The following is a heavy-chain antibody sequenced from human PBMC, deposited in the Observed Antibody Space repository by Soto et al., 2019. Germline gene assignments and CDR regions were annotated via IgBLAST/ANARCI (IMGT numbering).Heavy chain of an antibody. CDR1: GGSFSGYY. D-gene: IGHD3-10*01. CDR3: ARGRIGITMVRGVYYYFDY. V-gene: IGHV4-34*01. J-gene: IGHJ4*02. CDR2: INHSGST. Sequence: LSLTCAVYGGSFSGYYWSWIRQPPGKGLEWIGEINHSGSTNYNPSLKSRVTISVDTSKNQFSLKLSSVTAADTAVYYCARGRIGITMVRGVYYYFDYWGQGTLVTVSS.